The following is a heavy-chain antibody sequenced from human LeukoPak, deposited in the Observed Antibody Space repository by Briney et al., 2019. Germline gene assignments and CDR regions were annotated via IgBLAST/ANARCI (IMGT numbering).Heavy chain of an antibody. CDR1: GGSISSSSYY. CDR3: ARGRYSSSSSWFDP. CDR2: IYYSGST. V-gene: IGHV4-39*01. Sequence: SETLSLTCTVSGGSISSSSYYWGWIRQPPGKGLEWIGSIYYSGSTYYNPSLKSRVTISVDTSKNQFSLKLSSVTAADTAVYYCARGRYSSSSSWFDPWGQGTLVTVSS. D-gene: IGHD6-6*01. J-gene: IGHJ5*02.